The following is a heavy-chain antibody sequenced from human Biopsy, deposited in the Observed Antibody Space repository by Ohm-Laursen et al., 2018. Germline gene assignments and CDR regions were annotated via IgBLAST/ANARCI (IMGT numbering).Heavy chain of an antibody. D-gene: IGHD4-17*01. Sequence: SLRLSCSASGFTFRSYAMTWVRQAPGPGLEWVSVINTSGGSTHYAVSVKGRFTISRDNSKNTLYLRMNSLRAEDTAVYYCAKPADSYGSEFYFDYWGQGTLVTVSS. V-gene: IGHV3-23*01. CDR1: GFTFRSYA. CDR2: INTSGGST. J-gene: IGHJ4*02. CDR3: AKPADSYGSEFYFDY.